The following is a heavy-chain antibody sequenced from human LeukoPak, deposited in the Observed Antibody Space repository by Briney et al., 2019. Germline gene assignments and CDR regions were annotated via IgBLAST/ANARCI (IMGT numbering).Heavy chain of an antibody. V-gene: IGHV3-30*02. CDR1: GFTFSSHG. D-gene: IGHD3-10*01. CDR2: IRYDGSNK. CDR3: AKGPRTVRFGDRHKGMFDY. J-gene: IGHJ4*02. Sequence: PGGSLRLSCAASGFTFSSHGMSWVRQAPGKGLEWVAFIRYDGSNKYYADSVKGRFTISRDNSKNTLYLQMNSLRAEDTAVYYCAKGPRTVRFGDRHKGMFDYWGQGTLVTVSS.